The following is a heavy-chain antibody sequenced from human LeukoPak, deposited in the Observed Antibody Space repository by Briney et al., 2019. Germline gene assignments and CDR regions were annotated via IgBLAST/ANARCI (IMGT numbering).Heavy chain of an antibody. D-gene: IGHD3/OR15-3a*01. J-gene: IGHJ4*02. V-gene: IGHV4-59*01. CDR2: IYYSGST. Sequence: KTSETLSLTCTVSGGSISSYYWSWIRQPPGKGLEWIGYIYYSGSTNYNPSLKSRVTISVDTSKNQFSLKLSSVTAADTAVYYCARSHSAWTSFDYWGQGTLVTVSS. CDR1: GGSISSYY. CDR3: ARSHSAWTSFDY.